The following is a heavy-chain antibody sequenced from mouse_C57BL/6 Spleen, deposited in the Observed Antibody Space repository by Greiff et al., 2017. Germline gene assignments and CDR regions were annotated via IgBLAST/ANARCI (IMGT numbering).Heavy chain of an antibody. J-gene: IGHJ3*01. CDR3: AREGGYCGPKSLFAY. Sequence: QVQLQQPGAELVRPGSSVKLSCKASGYTFTSYWMHWVKQRPIQGLEWIGNIDPSDSETHYNQKFKDKATLTVDKSSSTAYMQLSSLTSEDSAVYYCAREGGYCGPKSLFAYWGQGTLVTVSA. V-gene: IGHV1-52*01. D-gene: IGHD1-1*01. CDR2: IDPSDSET. CDR1: GYTFTSYW.